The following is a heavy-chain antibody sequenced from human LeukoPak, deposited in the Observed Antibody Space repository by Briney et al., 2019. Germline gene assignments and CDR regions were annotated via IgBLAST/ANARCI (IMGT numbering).Heavy chain of an antibody. V-gene: IGHV4-4*09. D-gene: IGHD1-1*01. CDR2: IYTSGST. Sequence: SETLSLTCTVSGGSISSYYWSWIRQPPGKGLEWIGYIYTSGSTNYNPSLKSRVTISVDTSKNQFSLKLSSVTAADTAVYYCARANAPDLGTFDYWGQGTLVTVSS. CDR1: GGSISSYY. CDR3: ARANAPDLGTFDY. J-gene: IGHJ4*02.